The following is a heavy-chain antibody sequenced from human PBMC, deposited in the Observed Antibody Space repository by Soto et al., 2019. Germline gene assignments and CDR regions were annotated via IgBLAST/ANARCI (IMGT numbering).Heavy chain of an antibody. J-gene: IGHJ6*03. D-gene: IGHD3-10*01. V-gene: IGHV1-8*01. Sequence: QVQLVQSGAEVKKPGASVKVSCKASGYTFTSYDINWVRQATGQGLEWMGWMNPNSGNTGYAQKFQGRVPRTGNTSIGTAYMQMSSLRSEDTAVYFCATNRGVINPDYYMDVWDKGTTVTVSS. CDR1: GYTFTSYD. CDR2: MNPNSGNT. CDR3: ATNRGVINPDYYMDV.